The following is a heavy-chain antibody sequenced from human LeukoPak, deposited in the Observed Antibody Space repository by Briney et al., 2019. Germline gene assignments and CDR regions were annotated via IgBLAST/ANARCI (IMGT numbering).Heavy chain of an antibody. J-gene: IGHJ4*02. CDR3: ARRLRFRNYLDY. CDR1: GYSISSGYY. CDR2: IYHSGST. D-gene: IGHD4-17*01. V-gene: IGHV4-38-2*02. Sequence: SETLSLTCTVPGYSISSGYYWGWIRQPPGKGLEWIGSIYHSGSTYYNPSLKSRVTISVDTSKNQFSLKLSSVTAADTAVYYCARRLRFRNYLDYWGQGTLVTVSS.